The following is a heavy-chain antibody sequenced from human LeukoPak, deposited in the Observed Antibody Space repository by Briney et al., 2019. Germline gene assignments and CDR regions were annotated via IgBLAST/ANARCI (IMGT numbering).Heavy chain of an antibody. CDR3: ARETIGTNDY. CDR1: GFTFSSYP. CDR2: ISSNGDTT. D-gene: IGHD5-24*01. J-gene: IGHJ4*02. Sequence: GGSLKLSCAASGFTFSSYPMHWVRQAPGKGLEYVSAISSNGDTTYYANSVGGRFTISRDNSKNTLYLQMGSLRTEDMAIYYCARETIGTNDYWGQGTLVTVSS. V-gene: IGHV3-64*01.